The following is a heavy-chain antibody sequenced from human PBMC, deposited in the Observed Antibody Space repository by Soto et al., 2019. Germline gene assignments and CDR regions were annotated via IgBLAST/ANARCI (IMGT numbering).Heavy chain of an antibody. CDR1: GFTFNSYA. Sequence: PGGSLRLSCSGSGFTFNSYAMSWVRQAPGKGLEWVSCISGSDNTTYYAASVRGRFTISRDNSKNTLYLQMNSLRAEDTALYYCAKTAASCYSKSDYWGQGTLVTVSS. D-gene: IGHD2-2*01. J-gene: IGHJ4*02. CDR3: AKTAASCYSKSDY. V-gene: IGHV3-23*01. CDR2: ISGSDNTT.